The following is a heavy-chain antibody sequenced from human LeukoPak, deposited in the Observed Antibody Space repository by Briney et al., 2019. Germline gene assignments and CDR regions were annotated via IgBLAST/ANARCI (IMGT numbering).Heavy chain of an antibody. J-gene: IGHJ6*03. CDR2: IYYSGST. CDR3: AKTLRDLFSSYYYYYMDV. Sequence: SETLSLTCTVSGGSISTHYWSWIRQPPGKGPEWIGYIYYSGSTNYNPSLKSRATISVDTSKNQFSLKLSSVTAADTAVYYCAKTLRDLFSSYYYYYMDVWGKGTTVTVSS. V-gene: IGHV4-59*11. D-gene: IGHD3-10*01. CDR1: GGSISTHY.